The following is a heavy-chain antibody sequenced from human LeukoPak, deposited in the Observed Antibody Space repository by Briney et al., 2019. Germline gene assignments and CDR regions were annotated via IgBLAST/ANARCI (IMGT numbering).Heavy chain of an antibody. D-gene: IGHD6-6*01. CDR3: VKGSSSSRPYYFDY. CDR1: GFTFNNYA. CDR2: ITDSGRDT. J-gene: IGHJ4*02. V-gene: IGHV3-23*01. Sequence: GGSPRLSCEASGFTFNNYAMSWVRQASGKGLEWVTAITDSGRDTYHADSVKGRFSISRDNPKNTLYLQMNSLRVEDTAVYYCVKGSSSSRPYYFDYWGPGTLVTVSS.